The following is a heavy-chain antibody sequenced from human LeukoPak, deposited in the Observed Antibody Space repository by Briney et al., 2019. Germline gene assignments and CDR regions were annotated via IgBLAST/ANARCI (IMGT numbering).Heavy chain of an antibody. CDR3: ARGLRANWYLDY. D-gene: IGHD2-8*01. V-gene: IGHV4-59*01. CDR1: GGSISSYY. J-gene: IGHJ4*02. CDR2: IYYSGST. Sequence: SETLSLTCTVSGGSISSYYWSWIRQPPGKGLEWIGYIYYSGSTNYNPSLKSRVTISVDTSKNQFSLKLSSVTAADTAVYYCARGLRANWYLDYWGQGTLVTVSS.